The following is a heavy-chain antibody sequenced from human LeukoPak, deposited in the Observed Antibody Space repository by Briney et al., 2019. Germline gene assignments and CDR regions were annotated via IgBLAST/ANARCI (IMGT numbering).Heavy chain of an antibody. CDR3: AKDLTTVATPYYYYYMDV. CDR2: IGISSSHT. D-gene: IGHD4-23*01. CDR1: GFTYRTNS. Sequence: GGSLRLSCAASGFTYRTNSMNWVRQAPGKGLEWVSSIGISSSHTFYADSVKGRFTISRDNAENSVYLQMNSLRAEDTAVYYCAKDLTTVATPYYYYYMDVWGKGTTVTVSS. J-gene: IGHJ6*03. V-gene: IGHV3-21*01.